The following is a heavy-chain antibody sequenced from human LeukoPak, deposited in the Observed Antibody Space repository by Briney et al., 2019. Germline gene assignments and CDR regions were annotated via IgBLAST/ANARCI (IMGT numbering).Heavy chain of an antibody. J-gene: IGHJ4*02. CDR3: AKRGVVIRVILVGFHKEAYYFDS. D-gene: IGHD3-22*01. V-gene: IGHV3-23*01. CDR1: GITLSNFG. CDR2: ISDSGGRT. Sequence: GGSLRLSCAVSGITLSNFGMSWVRQAPGKGLEWVAGISDSGGRTNYADSVKGRFTISRDNPKNTLYLQMNSLRAEDTAVYFCAKRGVVIRVILVGFHKEAYYFDSWGQGALVTVSS.